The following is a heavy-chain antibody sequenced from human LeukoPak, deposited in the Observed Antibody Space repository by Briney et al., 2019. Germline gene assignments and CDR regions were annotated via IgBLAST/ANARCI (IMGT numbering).Heavy chain of an antibody. Sequence: GGSLRLSCAASGFTFSNYGMSWVRQAPGRGLEWASSITAIDGRTYYADSVRGRFTISRDNSKNTVYLQLNSLRAGDTAIYYCTKDRRGPAAGTWYFDSWGQGTLVTVSS. D-gene: IGHD6-13*01. J-gene: IGHJ4*02. CDR2: ITAIDGRT. V-gene: IGHV3-23*01. CDR1: GFTFSNYG. CDR3: TKDRRGPAAGTWYFDS.